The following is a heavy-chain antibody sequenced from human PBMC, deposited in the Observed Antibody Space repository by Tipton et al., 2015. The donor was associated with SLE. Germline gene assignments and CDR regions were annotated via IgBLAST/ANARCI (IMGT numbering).Heavy chain of an antibody. D-gene: IGHD3-3*01. V-gene: IGHV4-59*01. CDR3: ARGGWDMECYFDL. J-gene: IGHJ2*01. CDR1: GGSISSYY. CDR2: IYYRGST. Sequence: LRLSCTVSGGSISSYYWSWIRQPPGKELEWIGYIYYRGSTNYNPSLKSRFTISVDTSKNQFSLKLSSVTAADTAVYYCARGGWDMECYFDLWSRGTLVTVSS.